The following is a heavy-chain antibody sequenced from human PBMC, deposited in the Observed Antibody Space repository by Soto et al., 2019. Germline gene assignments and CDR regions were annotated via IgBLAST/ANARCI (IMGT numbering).Heavy chain of an antibody. CDR1: GDAITRHY. D-gene: IGHD4-17*01. CDR3: ARNYGGNSQFFDL. CDR2: LVHTGTA. Sequence: QVQLQESGPGLVKPSETLSLNCSVSGDAITRHYWSWIRQSPGKGLEWLGYLVHTGTALYNPSLRSRVTMSVDTSKNQFSLKLTSVIPADTAVYFCARNYGGNSQFFDLWGRGTLVTVSS. V-gene: IGHV4-59*11. J-gene: IGHJ2*01.